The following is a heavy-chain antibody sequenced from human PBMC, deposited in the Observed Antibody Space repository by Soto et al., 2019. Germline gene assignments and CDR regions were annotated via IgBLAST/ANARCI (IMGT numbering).Heavy chain of an antibody. Sequence: XSVKVTFHCTGYPLTELSVHWVRQAPGKGLEWMGGFDPEDGETIYAQKFQCRVTMTEDTSTDTAYMELSSLRSEDTAVYYCATDSTRITMIVLVPRRLAFDISGQGTMVTVSS. CDR1: GYPLTELS. V-gene: IGHV1-24*01. CDR3: ATDSTRITMIVLVPRRLAFDI. D-gene: IGHD3-22*01. CDR2: FDPEDGET. J-gene: IGHJ3*02.